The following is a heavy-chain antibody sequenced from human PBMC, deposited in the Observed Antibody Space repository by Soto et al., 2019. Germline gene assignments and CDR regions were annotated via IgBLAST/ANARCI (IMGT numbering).Heavy chain of an antibody. CDR2: ISGSGRTI. CDR3: AKVGPSYYYGMDV. D-gene: IGHD1-26*01. J-gene: IGHJ6*02. Sequence: GGSLRLSCAASGLVFSSEVMCWARQAPGKGLEWVSSISGSGRTIYHADSMRGRFAISRDNSKNSLYLQLNNLRVDDTAVYYCAKVGPSYYYGMDVWGQGTTVTVSS. CDR1: GLVFSSEV. V-gene: IGHV3-23*01.